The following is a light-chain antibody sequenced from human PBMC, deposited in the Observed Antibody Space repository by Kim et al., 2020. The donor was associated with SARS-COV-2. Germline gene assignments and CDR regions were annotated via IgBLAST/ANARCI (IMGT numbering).Light chain of an antibody. CDR3: STWDDGLNGWV. CDR1: SSNIGNNA. Sequence: RQRVAISCSGSSSNIGNNAVNWYQQLPGKAPKLLIFYNDLLPSGISDRFSGSKSGTSASLAISGLQSEDEADYYCSTWDDGLNGWVFGGGTQLTVL. V-gene: IGLV1-36*01. CDR2: YND. J-gene: IGLJ3*02.